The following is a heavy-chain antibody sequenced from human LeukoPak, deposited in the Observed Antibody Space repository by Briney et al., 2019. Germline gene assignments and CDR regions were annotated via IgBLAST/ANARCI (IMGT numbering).Heavy chain of an antibody. V-gene: IGHV3-30-3*01. CDR3: ARDDGDYQNYYLDY. CDR2: ISYDGSNK. Sequence: GGSLRLSCAASGFTFSRSPIHWVRQAPGKGLEWVALISYDGSNKYYADSVKGRFTISRDNSKNMLYLQMNSLRPEDTAVYYCARDDGDYQNYYLDYWGQGTLVTVSS. CDR1: GFTFSRSP. D-gene: IGHD4-17*01. J-gene: IGHJ4*02.